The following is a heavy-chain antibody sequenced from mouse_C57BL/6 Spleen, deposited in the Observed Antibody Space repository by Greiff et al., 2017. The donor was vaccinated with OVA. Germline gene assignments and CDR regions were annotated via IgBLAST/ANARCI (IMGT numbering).Heavy chain of an antibody. Sequence: DVQLQESGPGLVKPSQSLSLTCSVTGYSITSGYYWNWIRQFPGNKLEWMGYISYDGSNNYNPSLKNRISITRDTSKNQFFLKLNSVTTEDTATYYCARDIWTYWYFDVWGTGTTVTVSS. V-gene: IGHV3-6*01. J-gene: IGHJ1*03. CDR3: ARDIWTYWYFDV. CDR2: ISYDGSN. CDR1: GYSITSGYY.